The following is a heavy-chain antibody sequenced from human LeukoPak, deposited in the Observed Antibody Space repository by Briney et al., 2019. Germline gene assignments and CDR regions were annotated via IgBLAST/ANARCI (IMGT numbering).Heavy chain of an antibody. CDR2: IWYDGSNK. CDR1: GFTFSSYG. D-gene: IGHD3-10*01. Sequence: PGGSQRLSCAASGFTFSSYGMHWVRQAPGEGLEWVALIWYDGSNKKHADSVKGRFTISRDDSKNTLYLQMNSLRAEDTAVYYCARDRGVFGSKQGSYFDYWGQGTLVTVSS. J-gene: IGHJ4*02. V-gene: IGHV3-33*01. CDR3: ARDRGVFGSKQGSYFDY.